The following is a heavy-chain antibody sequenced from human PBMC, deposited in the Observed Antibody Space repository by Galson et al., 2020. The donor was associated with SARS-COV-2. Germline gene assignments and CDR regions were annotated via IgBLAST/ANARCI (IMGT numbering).Heavy chain of an antibody. CDR3: ARESRWELYFDY. Sequence: SETLSLTCTVSGGSISSGSYYWSWIRQPAGKRLEWIGRIYTSGGTNYNPSLKSRVTISVDTSKNQFSLKLSSVTAADTAVYYCARESRWELYFDYWGQGTLVTVSS. J-gene: IGHJ4*02. CDR1: GGSISSGSYY. CDR2: IYTSGGT. D-gene: IGHD1-26*01. V-gene: IGHV4-61*02.